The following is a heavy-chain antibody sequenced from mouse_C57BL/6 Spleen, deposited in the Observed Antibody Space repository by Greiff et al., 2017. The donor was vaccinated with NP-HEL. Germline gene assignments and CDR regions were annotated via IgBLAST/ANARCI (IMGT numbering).Heavy chain of an antibody. J-gene: IGHJ4*01. CDR1: GFTFSDYG. CDR3: ANSQTAQAMDY. Sequence: VQRVESGGGLVKPGGSLKLSCAASGFTFSDYGMHWVRQAPEKGLEWVAYISSGSSTIYYADTVKGRFTISRDNAKNTLFLQMTSLRSEDTAMYYCANSQTAQAMDYWGQGTSVTVSS. V-gene: IGHV5-17*01. D-gene: IGHD3-2*02. CDR2: ISSGSSTI.